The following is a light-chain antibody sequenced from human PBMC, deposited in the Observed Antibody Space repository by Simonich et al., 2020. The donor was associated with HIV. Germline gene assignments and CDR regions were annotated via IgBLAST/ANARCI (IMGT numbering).Light chain of an antibody. CDR3: QQYHSSPCT. CDR1: QSVLYSSNNKNY. CDR2: WAS. V-gene: IGKV4-1*01. Sequence: DIVMTQSPNSLAVSLGERATINCKSSQSVLYSSNNKNYLAWYQQKPGQPPKLLIYWASTRESGVPDRFSGSGSGTEFTLTISSLQAEDVAVYYCQQYHSSPCTFGPGTKVDIK. J-gene: IGKJ3*01.